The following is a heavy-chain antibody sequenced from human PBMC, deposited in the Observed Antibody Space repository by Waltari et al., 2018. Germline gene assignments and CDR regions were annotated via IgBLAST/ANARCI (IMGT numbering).Heavy chain of an antibody. D-gene: IGHD6-19*01. J-gene: IGHJ4*02. CDR2: IWYDGSNK. CDR3: AREDGQWLVPDY. CDR1: GFTFSSYG. V-gene: IGHV3-33*01. Sequence: QVQLVESGGGVVQPGRSLRLSCAASGFTFSSYGMHWVRQAPGKGLEWVAVIWYDGSNKNYADSVKGRFTISRDNSKNTLYLQMNSLRAEDTAVYYCAREDGQWLVPDYWGQGTLVTVSS.